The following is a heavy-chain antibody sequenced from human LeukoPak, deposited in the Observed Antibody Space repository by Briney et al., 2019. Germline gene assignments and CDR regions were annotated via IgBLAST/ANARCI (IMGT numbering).Heavy chain of an antibody. CDR2: IYYSGST. J-gene: IGHJ5*02. Sequence: SETLSFTCTVSGGYIKSHYWSWIRQPPGKGLEWLGYIYYSGSTDYNPSLKSRVTISVDTSKNQFSLKLTSVTAADTAVYYCARASISNWFDPWGQGTLVTVSS. V-gene: IGHV4-59*11. CDR3: ARASISNWFDP. CDR1: GGYIKSHY. D-gene: IGHD2-21*01.